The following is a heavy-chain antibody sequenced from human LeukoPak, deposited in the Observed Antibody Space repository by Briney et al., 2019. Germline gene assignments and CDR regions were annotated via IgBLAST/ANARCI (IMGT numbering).Heavy chain of an antibody. CDR1: GYTFTSYS. CDR2: VNPSGGGT. D-gene: IGHD3-10*01. J-gene: IGHJ3*02. Sequence: ASVKVSCKASGYTFTSYSMHWVRQAPGQGLEWMGIVNPSGGGTSYAQKFQGRVAMTRGTSTSTVYMELSSLRSEDTAVYYCARFDYGSGSYPYAFDIWGQGTMVTVSS. CDR3: ARFDYGSGSYPYAFDI. V-gene: IGHV1-46*01.